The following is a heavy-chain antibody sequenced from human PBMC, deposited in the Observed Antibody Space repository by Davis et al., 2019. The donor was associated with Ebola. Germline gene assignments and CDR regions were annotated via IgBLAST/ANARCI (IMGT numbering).Heavy chain of an antibody. CDR2: IWYDGSNK. J-gene: IGHJ6*02. D-gene: IGHD3-3*01. CDR3: ARQDYDFWSGDYYYYGMDV. CDR1: GFTFSSYG. Sequence: GGSLRLSCAASGFTFSSYGMHWVRQAPGKGLEWVAVIWYDGSNKYYADSVKGRFTISRDNSKNTLCLQMNSLRAEDTAVYYCARQDYDFWSGDYYYYGMDVWGQGTTVTVSS. V-gene: IGHV3-33*01.